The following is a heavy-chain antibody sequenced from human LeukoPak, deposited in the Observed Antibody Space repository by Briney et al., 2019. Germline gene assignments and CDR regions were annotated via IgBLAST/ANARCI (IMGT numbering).Heavy chain of an antibody. V-gene: IGHV3-23*01. J-gene: IGHJ1*01. Sequence: PGGSLRLSCAASGFTFSSYAMSWVRQAPGKGLEWVSAISGSGGSTYYADSVKGRFTISRDNSKNTLYLQMNSLRAEDTAVYYCAKIGSSGWYETVEYFQHWGQGTLVTVSS. CDR2: ISGSGGST. D-gene: IGHD6-19*01. CDR1: GFTFSSYA. CDR3: AKIGSSGWYETVEYFQH.